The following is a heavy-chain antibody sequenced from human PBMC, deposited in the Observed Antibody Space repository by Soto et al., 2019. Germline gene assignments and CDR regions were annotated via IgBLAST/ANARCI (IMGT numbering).Heavy chain of an antibody. D-gene: IGHD3-3*01. Sequence: QVQLVQSGAEVKKPGASVKVSCKASGYTFTSYAMHWVRQAPGQRLEWMGWINAGNGNTKYSQKFQGRFTVTRDTSASTAYMELSSLRSEDTAVYYCARTSGFYFYDYWGQGTLVTVSS. CDR2: INAGNGNT. CDR3: ARTSGFYFYDY. V-gene: IGHV1-3*01. CDR1: GYTFTSYA. J-gene: IGHJ4*02.